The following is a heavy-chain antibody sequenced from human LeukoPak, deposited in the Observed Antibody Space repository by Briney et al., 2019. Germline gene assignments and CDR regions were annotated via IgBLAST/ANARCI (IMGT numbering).Heavy chain of an antibody. CDR2: ISSSSAYT. CDR3: AREGGLRLTTRYFDY. Sequence: GWSLRLSCAASGVTFSSSWMSWVRQAPGKGLEWVSYISSSSAYTDYADSVKGRFSISRDNAKNSLYLQMNSLRAEDTAVYYCAREGGLRLTTRYFDYWGQGTLVTVSS. CDR1: GVTFSSSW. D-gene: IGHD4-17*01. V-gene: IGHV3-21*05. J-gene: IGHJ4*02.